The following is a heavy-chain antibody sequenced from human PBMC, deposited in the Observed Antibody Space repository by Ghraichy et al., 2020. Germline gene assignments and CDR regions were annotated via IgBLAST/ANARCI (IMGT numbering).Heavy chain of an antibody. CDR3: ARGVSSGWYYFDY. D-gene: IGHD6-19*01. CDR1: GGSISSYY. V-gene: IGHV4-59*01. J-gene: IGHJ4*02. Sequence: SETLSLTCTVSGGSISSYYWRWIRQPPGKGLEWIGYIYYSGSTNYNPSLKSRVTISVDTSKNQFSLKLSSVTAADTAVYYCARGVSSGWYYFDYWGQGTLVTVSS. CDR2: IYYSGST.